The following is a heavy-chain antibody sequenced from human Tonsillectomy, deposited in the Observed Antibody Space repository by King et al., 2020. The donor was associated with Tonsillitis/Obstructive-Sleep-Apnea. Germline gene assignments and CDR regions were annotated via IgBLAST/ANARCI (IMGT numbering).Heavy chain of an antibody. Sequence: VQLVESGGGVVQPGRSLRLSCAASGFTFSSYAMHWVRQAPGKGLEWVAVISYDGSNKYYADSVKGRFTISRDNSKNTLYLQMNSLRAEDTAVYYCARVVVVIASYDAFDIWGQGTMVTVSS. D-gene: IGHD2-21*01. CDR1: GFTFSSYA. V-gene: IGHV3-30*04. CDR2: ISYDGSNK. J-gene: IGHJ3*02. CDR3: ARVVVVIASYDAFDI.